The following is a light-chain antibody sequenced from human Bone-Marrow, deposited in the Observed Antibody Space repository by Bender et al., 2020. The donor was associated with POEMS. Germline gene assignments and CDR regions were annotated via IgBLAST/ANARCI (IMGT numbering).Light chain of an antibody. CDR1: SSDVGSFNL. V-gene: IGLV2-14*02. J-gene: IGLJ3*02. CDR2: DVT. Sequence: QSALTQPASVSGSPGQSITISCAGTSSDVGSFNLVSWYQQHPGKAPKLIIYDVTKRPSGVPDRFSGSKSGTSASLAISGLQSEDEADYYCAVWDDSLNGWVFGGGTKLTVL. CDR3: AVWDDSLNGWV.